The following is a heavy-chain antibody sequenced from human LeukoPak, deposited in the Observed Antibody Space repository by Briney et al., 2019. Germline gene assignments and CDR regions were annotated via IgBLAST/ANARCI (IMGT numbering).Heavy chain of an antibody. D-gene: IGHD1-26*01. V-gene: IGHV4-4*07. CDR2: IYTTGST. CDR1: GGSISSYY. J-gene: IGHJ3*02. Sequence: PSETLSLTCTVSGGSISSYYWSWIRQPPGKGLEWIGRIYTTGSTNYNPSLKSRVTISADTSKNQFSLKLSPVTAADTAVYYCARFIVGTTTGHDIFDIWGQGTMVTVSS. CDR3: ARFIVGTTTGHDIFDI.